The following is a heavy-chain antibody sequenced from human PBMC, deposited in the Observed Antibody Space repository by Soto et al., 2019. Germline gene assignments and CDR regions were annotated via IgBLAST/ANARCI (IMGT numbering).Heavy chain of an antibody. D-gene: IGHD3-16*01. Sequence: QVQLVQSGAEMRKPGSSLRVSCKASGGTFSDFAFSWVRQAPGQGLESMGGIVPRFGSPNYAQKFGGRVTISADTSTSTVYREVSSLRFDDTAVYFCARDRIQLRLGKYSFNGMDVWGQGTTITVSS. J-gene: IGHJ6*02. CDR2: IVPRFGSP. CDR1: GGTFSDFA. V-gene: IGHV1-69*06. CDR3: ARDRIQLRLGKYSFNGMDV.